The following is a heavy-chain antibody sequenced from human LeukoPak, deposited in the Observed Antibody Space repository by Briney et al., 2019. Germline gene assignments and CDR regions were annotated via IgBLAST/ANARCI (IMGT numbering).Heavy chain of an antibody. V-gene: IGHV5-51*01. CDR3: ARRGDGYNLNFDY. CDR1: GYTFTSYW. CDR2: IYPGDSVT. D-gene: IGHD5-24*01. Sequence: GESLKISCKGTGYTFTSYWIGWVRQMPGKGLKWMGIIYPGDSVTRYSPSFQGQVTISADKSISTAYLQWSSLKASDTAMYYCARRGDGYNLNFDYWGQGTLVTGSS. J-gene: IGHJ4*02.